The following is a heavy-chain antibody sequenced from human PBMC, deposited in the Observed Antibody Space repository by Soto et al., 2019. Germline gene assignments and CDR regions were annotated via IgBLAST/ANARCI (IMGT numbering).Heavy chain of an antibody. Sequence: AGGSLRLSCAASGFSVSNFWMHWVRQAPGKGLEWLSGINKYGSATYYAGSVKGRFTVFRDNTKNTLFLQMNNLRVEDTAVYYCGDVFDLWGRGTLVTVSS. CDR2: INKYGSAT. D-gene: IGHD3-16*01. CDR1: GFSVSNFW. CDR3: GDVFDL. V-gene: IGHV3-74*01. J-gene: IGHJ2*01.